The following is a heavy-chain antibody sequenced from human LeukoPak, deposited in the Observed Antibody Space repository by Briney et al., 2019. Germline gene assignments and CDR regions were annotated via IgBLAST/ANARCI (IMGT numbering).Heavy chain of an antibody. CDR1: GFAFSSYA. CDR3: AKGVDYDSSGCDY. CDR2: ISGSGGST. Sequence: GGSLRLSCAASGFAFSSYAMSWVRQAPGKGLEWVSAISGSGGSTYYADSVKGRFTISRDNSKNTLYLQMNSLRAEDTAVYYCAKGVDYDSSGCDYWGQGTLVTVSS. V-gene: IGHV3-23*01. D-gene: IGHD3-22*01. J-gene: IGHJ4*02.